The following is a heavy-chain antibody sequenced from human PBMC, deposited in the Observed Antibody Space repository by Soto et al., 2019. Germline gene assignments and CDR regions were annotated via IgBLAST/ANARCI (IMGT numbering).Heavy chain of an antibody. CDR1: GFTFSSYA. CDR3: AKETFDSSSQGMYYFDY. J-gene: IGHJ4*02. V-gene: IGHV3-23*01. CDR2: ISGSGGST. Sequence: GSLRLSCAASGFTFSSYAMSWVRQAPGKGLEWVSAISGSGGSTYYADSVKGRFTISRDNSKNTLYLQMNSLRAEDTAVYYCAKETFDSSSQGMYYFDYWGQGTLVTVSS. D-gene: IGHD6-6*01.